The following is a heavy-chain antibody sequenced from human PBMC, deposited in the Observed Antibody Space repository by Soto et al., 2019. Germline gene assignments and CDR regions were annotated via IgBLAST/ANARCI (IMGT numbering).Heavy chain of an antibody. V-gene: IGHV1-69*01. J-gene: IGHJ6*02. D-gene: IGHD2-15*01. CDR2: IIPIFGTA. CDR1: GGTFSSYA. CDR3: ARGVVRYCRCGSCSYYGMDV. Sequence: QVQLVQSGAEVKKPGSSVKVSCKASGGTFSSYAISWVRQAPGQGLEWMGGIIPIFGTANYAQKFQGRVTITADESTSTAYMELSSLRSEDTAVYYCARGVVRYCRCGSCSYYGMDVWGQGTTVTVSS.